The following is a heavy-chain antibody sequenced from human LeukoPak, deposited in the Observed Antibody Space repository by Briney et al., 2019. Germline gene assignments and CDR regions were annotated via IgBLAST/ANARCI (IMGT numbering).Heavy chain of an antibody. J-gene: IGHJ3*02. D-gene: IGHD3-22*01. Sequence: ASVKVSCKASGYTFTSYGISWVRQAPVQGLEWLGGISAYNGNTNYAQKFQGRVTMTTDTSTSTAYMELSSLRSDDTAVYYCARDPSDYYDSSGYYFGDDAFDIWGQGTMVTVSS. CDR3: ARDPSDYYDSSGYYFGDDAFDI. V-gene: IGHV1-18*01. CDR2: ISAYNGNT. CDR1: GYTFTSYG.